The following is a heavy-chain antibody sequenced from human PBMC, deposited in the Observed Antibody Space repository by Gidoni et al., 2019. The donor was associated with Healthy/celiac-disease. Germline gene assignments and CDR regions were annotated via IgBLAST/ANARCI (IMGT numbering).Heavy chain of an antibody. CDR3: ARGRFGELDY. D-gene: IGHD3-10*01. Sequence: QVQLQESGPGLVKPSETLSLTCTVSGGSVSSGSYYWSWIRQPPGKGLEWIGYIYYSGSTNYNPSLKSRVTISVDTSKNQFSLKLSSVTAADTAVYYCARGRFGELDYWGQGTLVTVSS. V-gene: IGHV4-61*01. J-gene: IGHJ4*02. CDR2: IYYSGST. CDR1: GGSVSSGSYY.